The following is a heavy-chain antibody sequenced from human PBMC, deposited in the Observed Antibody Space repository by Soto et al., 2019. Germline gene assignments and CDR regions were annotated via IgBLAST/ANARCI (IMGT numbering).Heavy chain of an antibody. V-gene: IGHV5-51*01. J-gene: IGHJ1*01. Sequence: GESLKISCKGSGYSFTSYWIGWVRQMPGKGLEWMGIIYPGDSDTRYSPSFQGQVTISADKSISTAYLQWSSLKASDTAMYYCASQALGYGSGGSCYSPYFQHWGQGTLVTVSS. CDR1: GYSFTSYW. D-gene: IGHD2-15*01. CDR2: IYPGDSDT. CDR3: ASQALGYGSGGSCYSPYFQH.